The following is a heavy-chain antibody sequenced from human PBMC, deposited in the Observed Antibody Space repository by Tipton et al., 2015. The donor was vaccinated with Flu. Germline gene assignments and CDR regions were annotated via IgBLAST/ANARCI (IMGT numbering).Heavy chain of an antibody. D-gene: IGHD5-12*01. CDR3: ARGATRRPFSGYDYTGY. CDR1: GGSISSEDFY. J-gene: IGHJ1*01. CDR2: IYNSGIT. Sequence: TLSLTCTVSGGSISSEDFYWSWIRQHPGRGLEWIGYIYNSGITYYKPSLSSRVVISLDTSKNQFYLRLSSVTAADTAVYYCARGATRRPFSGYDYTGYWGQGVLVTVSS. V-gene: IGHV4-31*03.